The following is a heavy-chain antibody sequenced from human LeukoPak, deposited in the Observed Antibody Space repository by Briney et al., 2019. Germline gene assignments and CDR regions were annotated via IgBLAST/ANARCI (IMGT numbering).Heavy chain of an antibody. CDR2: IRSKAYGGTT. J-gene: IGHJ6*02. Sequence: GGSLRLSCTASGFTFGDYAMSWVRQAPGKGLEWVGFIRSKAYGGTTEYAASVKGRFTISRDDSKSIAYLQMNSLKTEDTAVYYCTRMVVATITLYYYYGMDVWGQGTTVTVSS. V-gene: IGHV3-49*04. CDR3: TRMVVATITLYYYYGMDV. CDR1: GFTFGDYA. D-gene: IGHD5-12*01.